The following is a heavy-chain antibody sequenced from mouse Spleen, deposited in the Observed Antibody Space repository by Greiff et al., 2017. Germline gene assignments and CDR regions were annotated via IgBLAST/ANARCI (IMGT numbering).Heavy chain of an antibody. CDR3: ALTGTPYFDY. D-gene: IGHD4-1*01. J-gene: IGHJ2*01. V-gene: IGHV14-3*02. CDR2: IDPANGNT. CDR1: GFNIKDTY. Sequence: EVKLMESGAELVKPGASVKLSCTASGFNIKDTYMHWVKQRPEQGLEWIGRIDPANGNTKYDPKFQGKATITADTSSNTAYLQLSSLTSEDTAVYYCALTGTPYFDYWGQGTTLTVSS.